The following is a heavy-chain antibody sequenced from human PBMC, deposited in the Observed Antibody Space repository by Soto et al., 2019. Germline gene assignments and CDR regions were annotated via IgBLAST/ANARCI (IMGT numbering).Heavy chain of an antibody. CDR2: INHSGST. J-gene: IGHJ6*02. V-gene: IGHV4-34*01. CDR3: ARSGPRCSSTSCYTLKGRYYYYGMDV. CDR1: GGSFSGYY. Sequence: PSETLSLTCAVYGGSFSGYYWSWIRQPPGKGLEWIGEINHSGSTNYNPSLKSRVTISVDTSKNQFSLKLSSVTAADTAVYYCARSGPRCSSTSCYTLKGRYYYYGMDVWGQGTTVTVSS. D-gene: IGHD2-2*02.